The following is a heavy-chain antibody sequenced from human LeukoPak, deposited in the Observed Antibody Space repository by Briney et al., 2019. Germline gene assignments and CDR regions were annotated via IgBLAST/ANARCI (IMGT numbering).Heavy chain of an antibody. J-gene: IGHJ4*02. D-gene: IGHD2-2*01. V-gene: IGHV1-2*02. CDR2: INPNSGGT. CDR1: GYTFTGYY. CDR3: ARGGVVVVPAARGFVDY. Sequence: GASVKVSCKASGYTFTGYYMHWVRRAPGQGLEWMGWINPNSGGTNYAQKFQGRVTMTRDTSISTAYMELSRLRSDDTAVYYCARGGVVVVPAARGFVDYWGQGTLVTVSS.